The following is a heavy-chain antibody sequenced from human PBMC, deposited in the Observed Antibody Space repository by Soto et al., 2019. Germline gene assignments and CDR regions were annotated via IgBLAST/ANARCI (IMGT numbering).Heavy chain of an antibody. CDR2: IYYSGST. Sequence: SETLSLTCTVSGGSISSYYWSWIRQPPGKGLEWIGYIYYSGSTNYNPSLKSRVTISVDTSKNQFSLKLSSVTAADTAVYYCARDQVPAALLGRFDPWGQGTLVTVS. CDR1: GGSISSYY. J-gene: IGHJ5*02. D-gene: IGHD2-2*01. CDR3: ARDQVPAALLGRFDP. V-gene: IGHV4-59*01.